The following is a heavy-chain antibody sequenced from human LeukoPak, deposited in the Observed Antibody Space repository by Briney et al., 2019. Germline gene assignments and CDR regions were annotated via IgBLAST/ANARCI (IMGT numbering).Heavy chain of an antibody. V-gene: IGHV4-4*07. CDR3: AGHEGWLVDFDP. CDR2: IYTSGGA. D-gene: IGHD6-19*01. Sequence: SETLSLTCTVSGFSISNYYWSWIRQPAGKGLEWIGRIYTSGGANYNPSLKSGVSMSVDASKNQFSLQLRSVTAADTAVYYCAGHEGWLVDFDPWGQGTPVTVSS. J-gene: IGHJ5*02. CDR1: GFSISNYY.